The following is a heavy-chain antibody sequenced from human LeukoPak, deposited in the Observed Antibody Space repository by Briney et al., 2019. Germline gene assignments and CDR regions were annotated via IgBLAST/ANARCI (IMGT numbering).Heavy chain of an antibody. D-gene: IGHD6-19*01. J-gene: IGHJ4*02. CDR1: GFTFSSYG. Sequence: GGSLRLSCAASGFTFSSYGMHWVRQGPGKGLEWVAVIWVDGRNKYYADSVKGRFTISRDNSKNSLYLQMNSLRAEDTAVYYCVSGSGWYMDYWGQGTLVTVSS. CDR2: IWVDGRNK. V-gene: IGHV3-33*01. CDR3: VSGSGWYMDY.